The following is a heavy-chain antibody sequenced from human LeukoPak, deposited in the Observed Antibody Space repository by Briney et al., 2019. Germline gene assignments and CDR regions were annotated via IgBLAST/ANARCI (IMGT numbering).Heavy chain of an antibody. V-gene: IGHV4-61*02. D-gene: IGHD5-24*01. CDR1: GGSISSGNLY. CDR3: ARDLREVEMATNPPLTDY. CDR2: IHTSGST. Sequence: SETLSLTCSVSGGSISSGNLYWTWIRQPAGKGLEWIGRIHTSGSTNYNPSLQSRLTILIDTSKNQFSLKLSSVTAADTAVYYCARDLREVEMATNPPLTDYWGQGTLDTVSS. J-gene: IGHJ4*02.